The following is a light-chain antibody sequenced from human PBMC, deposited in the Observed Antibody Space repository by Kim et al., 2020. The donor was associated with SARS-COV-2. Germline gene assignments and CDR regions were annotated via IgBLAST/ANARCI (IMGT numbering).Light chain of an antibody. Sequence: ETVLTQSPGTLSSSPGERATLSCRASQTVDTKYLAWYQQKPGQAPRLLIYSASSRANGIPDRFSGSGSGTDFTLTISRLEPEDFVVYYCQQSGGSVTFGGGTKVDIK. CDR2: SAS. J-gene: IGKJ4*01. CDR1: QTVDTKY. V-gene: IGKV3-20*01. CDR3: QQSGGSVT.